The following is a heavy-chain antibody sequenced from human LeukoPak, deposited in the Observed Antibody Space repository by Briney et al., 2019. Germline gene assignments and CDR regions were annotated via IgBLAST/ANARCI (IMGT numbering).Heavy chain of an antibody. D-gene: IGHD6-13*01. CDR1: GGSISSYY. Sequence: SETLSLTCTVSGGSISSYYWSWIRQPPGKGLEWIGYIYYSGSTNYNPSPKSRVTISVDTSKNQFSLKLSSVTAADTAVYYCAKYSSSYDAFDIRGQGTMVTVSS. CDR2: IYYSGST. J-gene: IGHJ3*02. CDR3: AKYSSSYDAFDI. V-gene: IGHV4-59*01.